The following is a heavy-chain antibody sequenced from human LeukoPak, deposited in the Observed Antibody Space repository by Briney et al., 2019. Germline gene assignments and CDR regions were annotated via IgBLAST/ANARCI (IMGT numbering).Heavy chain of an antibody. J-gene: IGHJ4*02. CDR3: ARDLDIVLVTAPDY. V-gene: IGHV3-30*04. Sequence: GGSLRLSCAASGLTFSSYAMHWVRQAPGKGLEWVAVISYDGDKKYYADSVKGRFTISRANSKNTAYLQMNSLRVEDTAVYYWARDLDIVLVTAPDYWGQGTLVTVSS. CDR1: GLTFSSYA. D-gene: IGHD5-18*01. CDR2: ISYDGDKK.